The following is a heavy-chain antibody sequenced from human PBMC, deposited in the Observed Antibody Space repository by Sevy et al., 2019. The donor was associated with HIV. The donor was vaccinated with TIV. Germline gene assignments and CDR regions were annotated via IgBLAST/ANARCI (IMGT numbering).Heavy chain of an antibody. J-gene: IGHJ1*01. Sequence: GGSLRLSCAASGFTFSTYWMTWVRQAPGQGLEWVANIKEDGSAKYYVDSVKGRFTISRDNTKNSLYLQVNNLRAEYTAVYYCARDSTGYGGYAHWGQGTLVTVSS. V-gene: IGHV3-7*01. CDR3: ARDSTGYGGYAH. CDR2: IKEDGSAK. CDR1: GFTFSTYW. D-gene: IGHD5-12*01.